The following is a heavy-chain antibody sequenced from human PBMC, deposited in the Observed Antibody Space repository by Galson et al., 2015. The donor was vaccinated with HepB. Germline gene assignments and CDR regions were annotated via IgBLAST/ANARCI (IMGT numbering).Heavy chain of an antibody. CDR3: ASLRICSGGSCYEKDAFDI. Sequence: ETLSLTCTVSGGSISSRSYYWGWIRQPPGKGLEWIGSIYYSGSTYYNPSFKSRVTISVDTSKNQFSLKLSSVTAADTAVYYCASLRICSGGSCYEKDAFDIWGQGTMVTVSS. J-gene: IGHJ3*02. CDR2: IYYSGST. CDR1: GGSISSRSYY. V-gene: IGHV4-39*01. D-gene: IGHD2-15*01.